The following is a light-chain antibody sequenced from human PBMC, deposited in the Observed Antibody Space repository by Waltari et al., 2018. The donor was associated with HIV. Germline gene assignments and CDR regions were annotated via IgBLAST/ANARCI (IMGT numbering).Light chain of an antibody. CDR1: HSLSYSPNNKTY. CDR2: WAS. CDR3: QQYYTIPRT. Sequence: DIVMTQSPDFLPVCLGERATINCKSSHSLSYSPNNKTYLAWYQQRPGQPPKLLFSWASTRESGVPDRFSGSGSGTDFSLTIGGLQAEDVAVYYCQQYYTIPRTFGQGTKVEVK. V-gene: IGKV4-1*01. J-gene: IGKJ1*01.